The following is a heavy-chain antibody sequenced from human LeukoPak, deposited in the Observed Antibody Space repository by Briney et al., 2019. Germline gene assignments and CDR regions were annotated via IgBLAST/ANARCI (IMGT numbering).Heavy chain of an antibody. Sequence: GGSLRLSCAASGFTLSSYWMSWVRQAPGKGLEGVANIKQDGGATYYVDSLKGRFTISRDNAKNSLYLQMNSLRAEDSAVYYWATNRYTAFDFRGQGTMVTVSS. D-gene: IGHD2-2*02. CDR3: ATNRYTAFDF. V-gene: IGHV3-7*02. CDR1: GFTLSSYW. J-gene: IGHJ3*01. CDR2: IKQDGGAT.